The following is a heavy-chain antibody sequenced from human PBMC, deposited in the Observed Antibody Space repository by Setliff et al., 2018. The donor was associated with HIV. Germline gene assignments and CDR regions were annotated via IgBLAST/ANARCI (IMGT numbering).Heavy chain of an antibody. Sequence: SETLSLTCTVSGASISSFYWSWIRQHPGEGRDWIGYIYYSGRTNSNPSLKSRVTMSVDTSKNRFSLKLNSVTAADTAVYYCARLNQQWVGRDSGNNWFEPWGQGILVTVSS. D-gene: IGHD6-19*01. V-gene: IGHV4-59*08. CDR2: IYYSGRT. J-gene: IGHJ5*02. CDR3: ARLNQQWVGRDSGNNWFEP. CDR1: GASISSFY.